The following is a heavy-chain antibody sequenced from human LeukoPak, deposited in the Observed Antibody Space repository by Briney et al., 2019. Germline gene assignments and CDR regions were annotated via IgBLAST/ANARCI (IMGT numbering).Heavy chain of an antibody. D-gene: IGHD3-9*01. V-gene: IGHV4-61*02. J-gene: IGHJ4*02. CDR3: ARYFGRWXFXX. CDR1: GGSISSGSYY. Sequence: PSETLSLTCTVSGGSISSGSYYWSWIRQPAGKGLEWIGRIYTSGSTNYNPSLKSRVTISVDTSKNQFSLKLSSVTAEDTAVYYCARYFGRWXFXXWGXXXLVT. CDR2: IYTSGST.